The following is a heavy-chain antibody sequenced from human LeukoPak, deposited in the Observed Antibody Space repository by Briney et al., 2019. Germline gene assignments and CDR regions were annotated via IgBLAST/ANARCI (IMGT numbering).Heavy chain of an antibody. D-gene: IGHD2-15*01. J-gene: IGHJ6*02. CDR3: ARDQRIGYCSGGSCYYYGMDV. Sequence: PGGSLRLSCAASGFTFSSYEMNWVRQAPGKGLEWVSYISSSGSTIYYADSVKGRFTISRDNAKNSLYLQMNSLRAEDTAVYYCARDQRIGYCSGGSCYYYGMDVWGQGTTVTVFS. V-gene: IGHV3-48*03. CDR2: ISSSGSTI. CDR1: GFTFSSYE.